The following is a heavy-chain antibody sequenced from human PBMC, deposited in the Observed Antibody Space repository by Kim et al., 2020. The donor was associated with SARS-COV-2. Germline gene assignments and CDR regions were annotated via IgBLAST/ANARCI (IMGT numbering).Heavy chain of an antibody. CDR3: ASAPTYYDILTGYYRYYYYGMDV. D-gene: IGHD3-9*01. CDR1: GGTFSSYS. V-gene: IGHV1-69*06. CDR2: IIPIFGTA. J-gene: IGHJ6*02. Sequence: SVKVSCKASGGTFSSYSISWVRQAPGQGLEWMGWIIPIFGTANYAQKFQGRVTITADKSTSTAYMELSSLRSEDTAVYYCASAPTYYDILTGYYRYYYYGMDVWGHGTTVTVSS.